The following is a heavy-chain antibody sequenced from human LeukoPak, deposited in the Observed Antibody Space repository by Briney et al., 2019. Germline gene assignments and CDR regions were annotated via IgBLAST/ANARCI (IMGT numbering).Heavy chain of an antibody. CDR1: GYTFTSYY. V-gene: IGHV1-46*01. CDR2: INPSGGST. Sequence: ASVKVSCKASGYTFTSYYMHWVRQAPGQGLEWMGIINPSGGSTSYAQKSQGRVTMTRDTSTSTVYMELSSLRSEDTAVYYCARDLPHSVRGVIGVALDYWGQGTLVTVSS. CDR3: ARDLPHSVRGVIGVALDY. J-gene: IGHJ4*02. D-gene: IGHD3-10*01.